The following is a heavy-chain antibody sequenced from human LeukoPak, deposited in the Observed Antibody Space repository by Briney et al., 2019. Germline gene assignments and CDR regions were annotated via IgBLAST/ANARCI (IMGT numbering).Heavy chain of an antibody. CDR2: IYSGGST. D-gene: IGHD3-22*01. CDR1: GFTVSSNY. Sequence: GGSLRLSCAASGFTVSSNYMSWVRQAPGKGLEWVSVIYSGGSTYYADSVKGRFTISRDNSKNTLSLQMNGLRAEDTAVYYCARMVYYYDSSGYNYYFHYWGQGTLVPVSS. V-gene: IGHV3-66*01. J-gene: IGHJ4*02. CDR3: ARMVYYYDSSGYNYYFHY.